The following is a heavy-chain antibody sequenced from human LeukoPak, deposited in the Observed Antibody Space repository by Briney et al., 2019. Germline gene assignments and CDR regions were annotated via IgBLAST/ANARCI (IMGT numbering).Heavy chain of an antibody. V-gene: IGHV4-59*08. CDR3: ARHNGDSGGAFDI. Sequence: TSETLSLTCTVSAGSISSYYWSWIRQPPGKRLEWIAYGYYGGTTDYNPALKSRVTLSVDTSKNQFSLNLSSVTAADTAMYYCARHNGDSGGAFDIWGQGTMVTVSS. J-gene: IGHJ3*02. CDR1: AGSISSYY. D-gene: IGHD4-17*01. CDR2: GYYGGTT.